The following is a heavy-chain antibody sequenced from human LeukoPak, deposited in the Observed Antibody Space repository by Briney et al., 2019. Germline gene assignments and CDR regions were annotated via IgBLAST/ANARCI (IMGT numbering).Heavy chain of an antibody. V-gene: IGHV4-30-4*01. CDR1: VGSISSGDYY. CDR2: IYYSGST. CDR3: AREVGQKYYYDSSVWSDY. D-gene: IGHD3-22*01. Sequence: SETLSLTSTVSVGSISSGDYYWSWIRQPPGECLEWIGYIYYSGSTYYKPSLESRVTISVDTTKNQFSLKLSSVTAADTAVYYCAREVGQKYYYDSSVWSDYWGQGTLVTVSS. J-gene: IGHJ4*02.